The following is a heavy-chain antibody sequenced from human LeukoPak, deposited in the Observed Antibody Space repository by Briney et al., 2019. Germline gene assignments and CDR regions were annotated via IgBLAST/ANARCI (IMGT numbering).Heavy chain of an antibody. V-gene: IGHV5-51*01. D-gene: IGHD3-10*01. CDR2: IYPGDSDT. Sequence: GGSLEISGQRSGSPFTSYGSGGAGQLPGKGREGTEIIYPGDSDTRYSPSFQGQVTISADKSISTAYLQWSSLKASDTAMYYCATSGLPKDYYYGMDVWGQGTTVTVSS. J-gene: IGHJ6*02. CDR1: GSPFTSYG. CDR3: ATSGLPKDYYYGMDV.